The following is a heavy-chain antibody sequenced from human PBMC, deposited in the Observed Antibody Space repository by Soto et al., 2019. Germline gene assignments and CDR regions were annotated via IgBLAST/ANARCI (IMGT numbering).Heavy chain of an antibody. Sequence: SLSLTCSLSGASITGACYWNWIRQHPGKGLEWIGSIHYRGSTYYNPSLKTRITISLDRSNNQFSLNLSSVTAAETAVYYCARVRDSFGLDVWGQGTTVTSP. D-gene: IGHD2-15*01. J-gene: IGHJ6*02. V-gene: IGHV4-31*03. CDR1: GASITGACY. CDR2: IHYRGST. CDR3: ARVRDSFGLDV.